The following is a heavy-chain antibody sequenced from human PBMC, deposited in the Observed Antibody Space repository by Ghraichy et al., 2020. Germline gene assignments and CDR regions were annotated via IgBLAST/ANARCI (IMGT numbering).Heavy chain of an antibody. CDR1: GFAFNSYT. J-gene: IGHJ5*02. D-gene: IGHD1-14*01. CDR3: ARDPDTNPDQDWFDP. Sequence: GGSLRLSCEGSGFAFNSYTMNWVRQAPGKRLEWLSSISSTSGYIYYADSVKGRFTISRDNAKNSLYLQMNSLRAEDTALYYCARDPDTNPDQDWFDPWGQGTLVTVSS. CDR2: ISSTSGYI. V-gene: IGHV3-21*01.